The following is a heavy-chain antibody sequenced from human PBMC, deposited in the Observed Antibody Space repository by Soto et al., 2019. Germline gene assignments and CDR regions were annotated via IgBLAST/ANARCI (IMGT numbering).Heavy chain of an antibody. CDR2: ISPIFGTA. J-gene: IGHJ6*02. D-gene: IGHD4-4*01. CDR3: ASVTHRSPV. CDR1: GCTFSSYA. V-gene: IGHV1-69*12. Sequence: QVQLVQSGAEVKKPGSSVKISCKASGCTFSSYAISRVRQAPGQGLEWMGGISPIFGTANYAQKFQGRVTITADESTSTAYMELSSLRSEDTAVYYCASVTHRSPVWGQGTTVTVSS.